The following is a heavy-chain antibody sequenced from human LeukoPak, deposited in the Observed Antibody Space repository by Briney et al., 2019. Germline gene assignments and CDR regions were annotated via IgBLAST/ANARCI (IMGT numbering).Heavy chain of an antibody. CDR1: GFTFSNAW. CDR3: TTGLYSSSWQGVDY. CDR2: IKSKTDGGTT. V-gene: IGHV3-15*01. J-gene: IGHJ4*02. D-gene: IGHD6-13*01. Sequence: GGSLRLSCAASGFTFSNAWMSWVRQAPGKGLEWVGRIKSKTDGGTTDYAAPVKGRFTISRDDSKNTLYLQMNSLKTEDTAVYYCTTGLYSSSWQGVDYWGQGTLATVSS.